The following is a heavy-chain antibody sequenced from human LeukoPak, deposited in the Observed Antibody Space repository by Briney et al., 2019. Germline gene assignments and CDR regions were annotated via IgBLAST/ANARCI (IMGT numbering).Heavy chain of an antibody. V-gene: IGHV4-59*01. CDR1: GGSISSYY. CDR3: ARGETRNYFDY. CDR2: IYYSGSS. J-gene: IGHJ4*02. Sequence: PSETLSLTCTVSGGSISSYYWSWVRQPPGKGLEWIGYIYYSGSSDYNPSLKSRVTISVDTSKNQFSLKLSSVTAADTAVYYCARGETRNYFDYWGQGTLVTVS.